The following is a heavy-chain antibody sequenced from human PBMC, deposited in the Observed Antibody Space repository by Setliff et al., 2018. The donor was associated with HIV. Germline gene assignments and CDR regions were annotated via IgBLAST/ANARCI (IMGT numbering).Heavy chain of an antibody. CDR1: GGSISSYY. J-gene: IGHJ6*03. D-gene: IGHD6-19*01. Sequence: SETLSLTCTVSGGSISSYYWSWIRQPPGKGLEWIGYIYTSGSTNYNPSLKSRVTISVDTSKNQFSLKLSSVTAADTAVYYCAGGGQWLAYYYYYYMDVWGKGTTVTV. V-gene: IGHV4-4*08. CDR3: AGGGQWLAYYYYYYMDV. CDR2: IYTSGST.